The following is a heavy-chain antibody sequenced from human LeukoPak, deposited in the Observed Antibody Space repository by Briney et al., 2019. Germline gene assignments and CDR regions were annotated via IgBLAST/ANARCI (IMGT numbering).Heavy chain of an antibody. V-gene: IGHV3-9*01. Sequence: GRSLRLSCAASGFTFDDYAMHWVRQAPGKGLEWVSGISWNSGSIGYADSVKGRFTISRDNAKNSLYLQMNSLRAEDTALYYCAKGYRELRTTDYFDYWGQGTLVTVSS. CDR1: GFTFDDYA. D-gene: IGHD1-26*01. CDR3: AKGYRELRTTDYFDY. CDR2: ISWNSGSI. J-gene: IGHJ4*02.